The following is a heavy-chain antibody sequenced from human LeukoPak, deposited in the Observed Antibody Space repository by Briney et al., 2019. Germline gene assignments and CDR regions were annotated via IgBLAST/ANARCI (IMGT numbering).Heavy chain of an antibody. CDR1: GGSISSHY. CDR3: ARGERITMIVVVSNWFDP. D-gene: IGHD3-22*01. CDR2: ISYSGST. V-gene: IGHV4-59*11. Sequence: SETLSLTCTVSGGSISSHYWSWIRQPPGKGLEWIGSISYSGSTSYNPSLKSRVTILVDTSKNQLSLRLNSVTAADTAVYYCARGERITMIVVVSNWFDPWGQGTLVIVSS. J-gene: IGHJ5*02.